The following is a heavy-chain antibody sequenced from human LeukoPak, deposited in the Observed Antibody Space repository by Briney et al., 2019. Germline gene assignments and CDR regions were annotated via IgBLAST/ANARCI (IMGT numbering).Heavy chain of an antibody. V-gene: IGHV3-23*01. CDR3: AKGSATGYFDY. Sequence: PGGSLRLYCAASGFTFSSYAMTWVRQAPGKGLEWVSSISESGGCTFYADSVKGRFTISRDNSKNTLYLQLNSLRAEDTAEYYCAKGSATGYFDYWGQGTLVTVST. CDR1: GFTFSSYA. J-gene: IGHJ4*02. D-gene: IGHD3-10*01. CDR2: ISESGGCT.